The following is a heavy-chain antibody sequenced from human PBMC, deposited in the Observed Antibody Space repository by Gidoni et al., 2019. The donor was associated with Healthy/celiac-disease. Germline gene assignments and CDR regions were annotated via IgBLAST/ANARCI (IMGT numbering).Heavy chain of an antibody. Sequence: EVQLLESGGGLVQPGGSLRLSCAASGFTFSNYAMSWVRQAPGKGLEWVSAISGSGGSSYYADSVKGRFTISRDNSKNTLYLQMNSLRAEDTAVYYCAKDAKAGTGSKCFQHWGQGTLVTVSS. V-gene: IGHV3-23*01. D-gene: IGHD6-13*01. CDR1: GFTFSNYA. J-gene: IGHJ1*01. CDR2: ISGSGGSS. CDR3: AKDAKAGTGSKCFQH.